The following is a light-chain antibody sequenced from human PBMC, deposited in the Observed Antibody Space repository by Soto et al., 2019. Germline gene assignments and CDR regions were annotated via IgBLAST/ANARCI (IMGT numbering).Light chain of an antibody. CDR2: AAS. CDR1: QGISSY. J-gene: IGKJ2*01. V-gene: IGKV1-9*01. Sequence: DIQLTQSPSFLSASVGDRVTITCRASQGISSYLAWYQQKPGKAPKLLIYAASTLQSGVPSRFSGSGSGTEFTLTISSLQPEDFATYYCQQLNSYPYTFRQRTKLDIK. CDR3: QQLNSYPYT.